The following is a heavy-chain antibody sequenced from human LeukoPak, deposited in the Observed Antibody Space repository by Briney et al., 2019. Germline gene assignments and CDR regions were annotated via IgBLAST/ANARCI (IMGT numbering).Heavy chain of an antibody. CDR3: TRDPPPYYYGMDV. CDR2: IRSKDYGGKT. Sequence: GGSLRLSCTASGFTFGDYAMRWVRQAPGKGLEWVGFIRSKDYGGKTEYAASVKGRFTISRDDSKSIAYLQMNSLKTEDTAVYYCTRDPPPYYYGMDVWGQGTTVTVSS. J-gene: IGHJ6*02. CDR1: GFTFGDYA. V-gene: IGHV3-49*04.